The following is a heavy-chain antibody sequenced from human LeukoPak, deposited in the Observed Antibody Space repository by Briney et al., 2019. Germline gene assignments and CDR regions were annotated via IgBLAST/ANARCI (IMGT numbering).Heavy chain of an antibody. J-gene: IGHJ4*02. V-gene: IGHV3-21*06. CDR2: ISYSSSYI. CDR3: ASRNYGEEY. D-gene: IGHD4-17*01. Sequence: GGSLRLSCVGSGFPFSSYTLFWVRQAPGKGLEWVSSISYSSSYIYYRDSVKGRFTISRDNTKNSLNLQMDSLRTEDTAVYYCASRNYGEEYWGQGTLVTVSS. CDR1: GFPFSSYT.